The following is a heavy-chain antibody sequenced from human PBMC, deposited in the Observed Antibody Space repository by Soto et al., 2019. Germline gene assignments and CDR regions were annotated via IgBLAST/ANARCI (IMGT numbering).Heavy chain of an antibody. CDR1: GYTFTSYA. V-gene: IGHV1-3*01. Sequence: QVQLVQSGAEVKKPGASVKVSCKASGYTFTSYAMHWVRQAPGQRLEWMGWINAGNGNTKYSQKFQGRVTITRETSASTAYMELSSLRSEDTAVYFCARGVLGYCSSTSCPPHYYYGMDVWGQGTTVTVSS. CDR3: ARGVLGYCSSTSCPPHYYYGMDV. D-gene: IGHD2-2*01. J-gene: IGHJ6*02. CDR2: INAGNGNT.